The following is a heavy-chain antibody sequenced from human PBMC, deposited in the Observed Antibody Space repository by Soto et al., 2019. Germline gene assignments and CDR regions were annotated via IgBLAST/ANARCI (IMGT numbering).Heavy chain of an antibody. V-gene: IGHV3-33*01. J-gene: IGHJ4*02. D-gene: IGHD5-12*01. CDR3: ARDMGGYDHFDY. Sequence: QVQLVESGGGVVQPGRSLRLSCAASGFTFSSYGMHWVRQATGKGLEWVAVIWYDGSNKYYADSVKGRFTISRDNSKNTLYLQMNSLRAEDTAVYYCARDMGGYDHFDYWGQGTLVTVSS. CDR2: IWYDGSNK. CDR1: GFTFSSYG.